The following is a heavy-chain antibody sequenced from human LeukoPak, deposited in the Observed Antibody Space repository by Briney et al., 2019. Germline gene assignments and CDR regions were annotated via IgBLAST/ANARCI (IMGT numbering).Heavy chain of an antibody. J-gene: IGHJ4*02. V-gene: IGHV1-8*03. CDR2: MNPNSGNT. D-gene: IGHD5-12*01. CDR3: ARAYSGYDLAPYFDY. Sequence: ASVKVSCKASGYTFTGYYMHWVRQATGQGLEWMGWMNPNSGNTGYAQKFQGRVTITGDTSASTAYMALSSLSSEDMAVYYCARAYSGYDLAPYFDYWGQGTLVTVSS. CDR1: GYTFTGYY.